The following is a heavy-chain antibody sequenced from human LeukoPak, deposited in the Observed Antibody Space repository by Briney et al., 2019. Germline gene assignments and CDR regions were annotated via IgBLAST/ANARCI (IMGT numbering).Heavy chain of an antibody. CDR2: ISDSGGST. CDR1: GITLSNYG. D-gene: IGHD3-22*01. J-gene: IGHJ4*02. V-gene: IGHV3-23*01. CDR3: AKRGVVIRVILVGFHKEAYYFES. Sequence: PGGSLRLSCAVPGITLSNYGMSWVRQAPGKGLEWVAGISDSGGSTKYADSVKGRFTISRDNPKNTLYLQINSLRAEDTAVYFCAKRGVVIRVILVGFHKEAYYFESWGQGALVTVSS.